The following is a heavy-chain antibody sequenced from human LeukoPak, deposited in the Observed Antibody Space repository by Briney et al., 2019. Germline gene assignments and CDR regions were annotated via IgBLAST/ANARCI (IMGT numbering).Heavy chain of an antibody. D-gene: IGHD3-10*01. CDR2: ISWNSGSI. J-gene: IGHJ4*02. Sequence: GRSLRLSCAASGFTFDEFAMHWVRQVPGKGLEWVSGISWNSGSIDYADSVEGRFTISRDNAKKVLYLHMNSLRAEDTALYYCAKDIGGSYYYGSGSYGIDHWGQGTLVTASS. CDR3: AKDIGGSYYYGSGSYGIDH. V-gene: IGHV3-9*01. CDR1: GFTFDEFA.